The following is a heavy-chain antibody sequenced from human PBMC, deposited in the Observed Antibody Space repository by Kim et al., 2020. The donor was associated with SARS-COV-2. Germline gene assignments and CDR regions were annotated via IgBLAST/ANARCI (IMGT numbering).Heavy chain of an antibody. J-gene: IGHJ4*02. D-gene: IGHD3-10*01. CDR1: GYSFTSYW. CDR2: IYPGDSDT. V-gene: IGHV5-51*01. Sequence: GESLKISCKGSGYSFTSYWIGWVRQMPGKGLEWMGIIYPGDSDTRYSPSFQGQVTISADKSISTAYLQWSSLKASDTAMYYCARQAGSGSYYAPFDYWGQGPLVTVSS. CDR3: ARQAGSGSYYAPFDY.